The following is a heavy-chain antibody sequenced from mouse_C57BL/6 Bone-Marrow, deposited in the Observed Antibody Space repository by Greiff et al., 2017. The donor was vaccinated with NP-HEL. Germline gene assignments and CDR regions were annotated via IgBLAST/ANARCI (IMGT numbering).Heavy chain of an antibody. D-gene: IGHD1-1*01. CDR1: GYTFTSYT. V-gene: IGHV1-4*01. CDR2: INPSSGYT. CDR3: ARPRGYGSSHWYFDV. Sequence: QVQLQQSGAELARPGASVKMSCKASGYTFTSYTMHWVKQRPGQGLEWIGYINPSSGYTKYNQKFKDKATLTADKSSSTAYMQLSSLTSEDSAVYYCARPRGYGSSHWYFDVWGTGTTVTVSS. J-gene: IGHJ1*03.